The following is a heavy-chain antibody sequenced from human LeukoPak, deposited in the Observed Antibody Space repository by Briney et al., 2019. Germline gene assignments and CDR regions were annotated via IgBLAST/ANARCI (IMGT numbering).Heavy chain of an antibody. CDR2: VSGGGGST. Sequence: GGSLRLSCAVSGFTFSTYAMSWVRQAPGKGLEWVSTVSGGGGSTYYADSVKGRFTISRDNSKNTLSLRMSSLRAEDTAVYYCAKGTYTYFDFWGQGILVTVSS. V-gene: IGHV3-23*01. CDR1: GFTFSTYA. J-gene: IGHJ4*02. CDR3: AKGTYTYFDF. D-gene: IGHD5-18*01.